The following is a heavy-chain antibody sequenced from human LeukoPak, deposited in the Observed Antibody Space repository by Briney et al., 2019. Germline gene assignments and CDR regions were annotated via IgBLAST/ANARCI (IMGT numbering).Heavy chain of an antibody. Sequence: GGSRLSCAASGLTFSKYSMIWVRQAPGKGLEWVSFIDTSSSTMYYTDSVKGRFTISRDNAKNSLYLQMNSLKVEDTARYYCARDNWVDCWGQGTLVTVSS. CDR3: ARDNWVDC. CDR2: IDTSSSTM. J-gene: IGHJ5*01. CDR1: GLTFSKYS. V-gene: IGHV3-48*04.